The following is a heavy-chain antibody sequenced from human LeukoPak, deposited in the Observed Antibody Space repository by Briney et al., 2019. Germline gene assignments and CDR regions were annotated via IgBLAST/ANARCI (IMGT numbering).Heavy chain of an antibody. J-gene: IGHJ4*02. Sequence: SETLSLTCAVCGGSFSGYYWSWIRQPPGKGLEWIGEINHSGSTNYNPSLKSRVTISVDTSKNQFSLKLSSVTAADTAMYYCAREGRLPFDYWGQGTLVTVSS. CDR2: INHSGST. V-gene: IGHV4-34*01. CDR1: GGSFSGYY. D-gene: IGHD4-11*01. CDR3: AREGRLPFDY.